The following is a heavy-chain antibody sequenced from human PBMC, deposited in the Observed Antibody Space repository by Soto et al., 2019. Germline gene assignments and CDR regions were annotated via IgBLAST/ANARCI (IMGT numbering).Heavy chain of an antibody. V-gene: IGHV3-33*01. D-gene: IGHD3-16*02. CDR2: IWYDGSNK. J-gene: IGHJ6*02. Sequence: GSLRLSCAASGFTFSSYGMHWVRQAPGKGLEWVAVIWYDGSNKYYADSVKGRFTISRDNSKNTLYLQMNSLRAEDTAVYYCARNYDYVWGSYRYPLYYYGMDVWGQGTTVTVSS. CDR1: GFTFSSYG. CDR3: ARNYDYVWGSYRYPLYYYGMDV.